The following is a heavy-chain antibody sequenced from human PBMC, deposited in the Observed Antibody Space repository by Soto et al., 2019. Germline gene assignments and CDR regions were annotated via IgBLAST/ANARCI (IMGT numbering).Heavy chain of an antibody. V-gene: IGHV1-2*04. J-gene: IGHJ3*02. CDR2: INPNSGGT. CDR1: GYTFTGYY. D-gene: IGHD1-1*01. CDR3: ARAGTRPPDALDI. Sequence: SVKVSCKASGYTFTGYYMHWVRQAPGQGLEWMGWINPNSGGTNYAQKFQGWVTMTRDTSISTAYMELSRLRSDDTAVYYCARAGTRPPDALDIWGQGTMVTVSS.